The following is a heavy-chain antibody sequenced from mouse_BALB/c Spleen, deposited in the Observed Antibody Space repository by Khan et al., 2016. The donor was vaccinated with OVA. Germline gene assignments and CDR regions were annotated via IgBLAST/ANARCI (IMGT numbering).Heavy chain of an antibody. CDR2: INPSNGYT. CDR1: GYTFTSYT. J-gene: IGHJ3*01. V-gene: IGHV1-4*01. D-gene: IGHD2-14*01. CDR3: VRDGAYHRNDGWFAY. Sequence: QMQLEESGAELARPGASVKMSCKASGYTFTSYTIHWIKKRPRQGLEWIGYINPSNGYTNYNQKFKDKATLTTDKSSTTAYLQLRSLTSDDSAVYNCVRDGAYHRNDGWFAYWGQGTLVTVSA.